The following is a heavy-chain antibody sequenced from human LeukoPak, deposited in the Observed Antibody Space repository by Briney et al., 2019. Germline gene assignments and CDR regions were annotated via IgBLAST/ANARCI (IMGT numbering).Heavy chain of an antibody. D-gene: IGHD3-10*01. CDR3: ARAPRRGSGSYYHDY. J-gene: IGHJ4*02. V-gene: IGHV4-30-4*01. CDR2: IYYSGST. CDR1: GGSLTSGVYY. Sequence: SETLSHTCTVSGGSLTSGVYYWSWVRQPPGKGLEWIGYIYYSGSTYYNPSLKSRVTISVDTSKNQFSLKLSSVTAADTAVYYCARAPRRGSGSYYHDYWGQGTLVTVSS.